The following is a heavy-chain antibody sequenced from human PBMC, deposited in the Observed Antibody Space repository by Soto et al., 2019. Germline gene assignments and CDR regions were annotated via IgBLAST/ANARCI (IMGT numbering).Heavy chain of an antibody. CDR2: IYYNGNT. J-gene: IGHJ4*02. Sequence: SETLSLTCTVSTGSISSNSYYWGWVRQAPGKGLEWIGSIYYNGNTYYNPSLKSRVIISVDISRNQLSLNLSSVTAADTAVYYCARHLGPLWFGEGFDSWGQGTLVTVSS. V-gene: IGHV4-39*01. D-gene: IGHD3-10*01. CDR3: ARHLGPLWFGEGFDS. CDR1: TGSISSNSYY.